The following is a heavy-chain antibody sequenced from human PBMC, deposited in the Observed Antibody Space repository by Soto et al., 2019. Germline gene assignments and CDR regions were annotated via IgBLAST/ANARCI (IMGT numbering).Heavy chain of an antibody. J-gene: IGHJ4*01. CDR1: GNDFPYNW. CDR2: IYPGDSDT. Sequence: GESLKISCKVPGNDFPYNWIGWVRQMPGKGLEWMGIIYPGDSDTKYSPSSRGQVTISADKSITTAFLQWTSLKASDTAMYYCARLGSNSSGYYYFDYWAKEPWSPSPQ. D-gene: IGHD5-12*01. CDR3: ARLGSNSSGYYYFDY. V-gene: IGHV5-51*01.